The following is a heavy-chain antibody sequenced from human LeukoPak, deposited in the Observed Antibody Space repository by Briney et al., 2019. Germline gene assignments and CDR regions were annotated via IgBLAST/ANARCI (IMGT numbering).Heavy chain of an antibody. CDR3: ARGHMDFQARINDDFDY. V-gene: IGHV3-21*01. Sequence: GGSLRLFCAASGFTFSSYNMTWVRQAPGKGLEWVSSISSSSSYIYYADSVKGRFTISRDNAKNSLYLQMNSLRAEDTAVYYCARGHMDFQARINDDFDYWGQGTLVTVSS. J-gene: IGHJ4*02. CDR1: GFTFSSYN. D-gene: IGHD3-3*01. CDR2: ISSSSSYI.